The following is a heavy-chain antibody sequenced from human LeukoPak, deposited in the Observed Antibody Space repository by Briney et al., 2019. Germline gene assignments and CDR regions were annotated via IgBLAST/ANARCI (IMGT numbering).Heavy chain of an antibody. Sequence: GGSLRLSCAASGFTFSSYAMHWVRQAPGKGLEWVAVISYDGSNKYYADSVKGRFTISRDNSKNTLYLQMNSLRAEDTAVYYCARDLIYDSSGYRRKSDDYWGQGTLVTVSS. J-gene: IGHJ4*02. D-gene: IGHD3-22*01. V-gene: IGHV3-30*04. CDR1: GFTFSSYA. CDR2: ISYDGSNK. CDR3: ARDLIYDSSGYRRKSDDY.